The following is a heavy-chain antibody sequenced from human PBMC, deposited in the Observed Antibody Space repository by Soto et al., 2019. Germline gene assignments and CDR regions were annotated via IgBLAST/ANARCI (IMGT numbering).Heavy chain of an antibody. Sequence: SETLSLTCTVSGGSISSYYWSWIRQPPGRGLEWIGYIYYSGSTNYNPSLKSRVTISVGTSKNQFSLKLSSVTAADTAVYYCARRSGYDWDYYYGMDVWGQGTTVTVSS. D-gene: IGHD5-12*01. CDR3: ARRSGYDWDYYYGMDV. CDR2: IYYSGST. CDR1: GGSISSYY. V-gene: IGHV4-59*08. J-gene: IGHJ6*02.